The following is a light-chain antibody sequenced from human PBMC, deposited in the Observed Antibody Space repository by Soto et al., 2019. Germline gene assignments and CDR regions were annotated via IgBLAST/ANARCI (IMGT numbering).Light chain of an antibody. CDR2: DAS. V-gene: IGKV1-5*01. Sequence: DIQMTQSPSTLSASVGDRVTITCRASQTVNTWLAWYQQKPGEAPKVLIFDASSLKTGVPSRFSGSGSGTEFTLTISNLQPEDFATYYCQQLNSYPITFGQGTRLEIK. CDR3: QQLNSYPIT. J-gene: IGKJ5*01. CDR1: QTVNTW.